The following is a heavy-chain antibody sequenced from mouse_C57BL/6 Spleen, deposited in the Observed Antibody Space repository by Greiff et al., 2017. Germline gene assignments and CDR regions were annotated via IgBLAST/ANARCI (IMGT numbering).Heavy chain of an antibody. J-gene: IGHJ4*01. CDR3: ARAYADYYAMDY. CDR2: ISGGGGNT. D-gene: IGHD6-5*01. Sequence: EVQRVESGGGLVKPGGSLKLSCAASGFTFSSYTMSWVRQTPEKRLEWVATISGGGGNTYYPDSVKGRFTISRDNAKNTLYLQMSSLRSEDTALYDCARAYADYYAMDYWGQGTSVTVAS. V-gene: IGHV5-9*01. CDR1: GFTFSSYT.